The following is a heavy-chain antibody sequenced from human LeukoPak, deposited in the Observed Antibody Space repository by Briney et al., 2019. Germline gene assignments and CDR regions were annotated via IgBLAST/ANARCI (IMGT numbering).Heavy chain of an antibody. CDR3: ARAEDIVVVPPHD. CDR1: GYTFTSYD. D-gene: IGHD2-2*01. Sequence: ASVKVSCKASGYTFTSYDINWVRQATGQGLEWMGWMNPNSGNTGYAQKFQGRVTITRNTSISTAYMELSSLRAEDTAVYYCARAEDIVVVPPHDWGQGTLVTVSS. V-gene: IGHV1-8*03. J-gene: IGHJ4*02. CDR2: MNPNSGNT.